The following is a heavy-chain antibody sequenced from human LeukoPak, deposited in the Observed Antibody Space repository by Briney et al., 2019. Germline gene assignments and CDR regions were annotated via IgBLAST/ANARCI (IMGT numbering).Heavy chain of an antibody. CDR2: FDPEDGET. D-gene: IGHD3-16*02. J-gene: IGHJ4*02. V-gene: IGHV1-24*01. Sequence: GASVKVSCKVSGYTLTELSMHWVRQAPGKGLEWMGGFDPEDGETIYAQKFQGRVTMTEDTSTDTAYMELSSLRSEDTAVYYCATFGSHYVWGSYRRSPDGYWGQGTLVTVSS. CDR1: GYTLTELS. CDR3: ATFGSHYVWGSYRRSPDGY.